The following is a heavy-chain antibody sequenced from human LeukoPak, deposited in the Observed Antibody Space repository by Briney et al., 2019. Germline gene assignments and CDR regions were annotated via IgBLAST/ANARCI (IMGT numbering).Heavy chain of an antibody. J-gene: IGHJ4*01. CDR2: IRQDGGEK. D-gene: IGHD6-13*01. CDR3: ARDGTAAGLYFDL. V-gene: IGHV3-7*01. Sequence: GGSLRLSCAVSGFTFSSYWVNWVRQAPGKGLEWVASIRQDGGEKSYVASVKGRFTISRDNTKNSLYLQMSSLRAEDTAVYYCARDGTAAGLYFDLWGQGTLVTVSS. CDR1: GFTFSSYW.